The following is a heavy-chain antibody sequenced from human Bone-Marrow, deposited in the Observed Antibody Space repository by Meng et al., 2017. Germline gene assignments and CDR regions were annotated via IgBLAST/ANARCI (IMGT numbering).Heavy chain of an antibody. J-gene: IGHJ4*02. CDR3: AWDDRAKFDY. Sequence: VRLVGAGGGLGKPGGSLRLSCVASGFTFSNAWMSWVRQAPGKGLEWVGRIKSKPDGETSDYSTPVKDRFTISRDDSKNTLYLQMNSLKIEDTAVYYCAWDDRAKFDYWGQGTLVTVSS. CDR2: IKSKPDGETS. D-gene: IGHD1-1*01. CDR1: GFTFSNAW. V-gene: IGHV3-15*01.